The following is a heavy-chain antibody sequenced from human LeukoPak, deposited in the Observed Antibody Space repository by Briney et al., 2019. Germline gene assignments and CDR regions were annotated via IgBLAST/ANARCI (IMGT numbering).Heavy chain of an antibody. D-gene: IGHD1-26*01. V-gene: IGHV4-34*01. Sequence: SETLSLTCAVYGGSFIGFHWNWIRQPPGKGLEWIGDINHSGSTNYNPSLTSRVTISVDPSKNQFSLKLSSVTAADTAVYYCAREGATGIDYWGQGTLVTVSS. CDR3: AREGATGIDY. CDR1: GGSFIGFH. J-gene: IGHJ4*02. CDR2: INHSGST.